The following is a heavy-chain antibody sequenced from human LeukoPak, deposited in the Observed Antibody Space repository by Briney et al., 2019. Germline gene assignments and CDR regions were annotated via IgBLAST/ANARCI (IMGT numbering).Heavy chain of an antibody. Sequence: ASVQVSCKASGYTFTSYYMHWVRQAPGQGLEWMGIINPSGGSTSYAQKFQGRVTMTRDTSTSTVYMELSSLRSEDTAVYYCARDYSSGWPFDYWGQGTLVTVSS. J-gene: IGHJ4*02. CDR2: INPSGGST. CDR3: ARDYSSGWPFDY. D-gene: IGHD6-19*01. CDR1: GYTFTSYY. V-gene: IGHV1-46*01.